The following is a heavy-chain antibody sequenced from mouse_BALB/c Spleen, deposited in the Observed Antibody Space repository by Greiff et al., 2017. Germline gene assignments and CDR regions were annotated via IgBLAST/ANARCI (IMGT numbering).Heavy chain of an antibody. V-gene: IGHV1S81*02. CDR2: INPSNGGT. CDR3: TRGDWGYFDY. D-gene: IGHD4-1*01. J-gene: IGHJ2*01. Sequence: QVQLQQPGAELVKPGASVKLSCKASGYTFTSYYMYWVKQRPGQGLEWIGGINPSNGGTNFNEKFKSKATLTVDKSSSTAYMQLSSLTSEDSAVYYCTRGDWGYFDYWGQGTTLTVSS. CDR1: GYTFTSYY.